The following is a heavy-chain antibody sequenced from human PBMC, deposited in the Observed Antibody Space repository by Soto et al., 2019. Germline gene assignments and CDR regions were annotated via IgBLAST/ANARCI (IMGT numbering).Heavy chain of an antibody. V-gene: IGHV3-21*01. Sequence: EVQLVESGGGLVKPGGSLRLSCVASGLTFRSYSMNWVRQAPGKGLEWVSSISTSSSYIYYADSVKSRFTISRDNAKNSLYLQMNSLRAEDTAVYYCARRDYYYYGFDVWGQGTTVTVSS. J-gene: IGHJ6*02. CDR3: ARRDYYYYGFDV. CDR1: GLTFRSYS. CDR2: ISTSSSYI.